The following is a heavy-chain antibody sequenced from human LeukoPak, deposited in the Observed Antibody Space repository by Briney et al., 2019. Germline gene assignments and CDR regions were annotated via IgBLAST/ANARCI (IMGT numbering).Heavy chain of an antibody. Sequence: SETLSLTCTVSGGSISSSTYYWGWIRQPPGKGLEWIGNIYHSGTTYYNPSLRSRVTLSLDTSKNQFSLKLSSVTAADTAVCYCARVAVVNQVDYWGQGSLVIVSS. CDR2: IYHSGTT. V-gene: IGHV4-39*07. CDR3: ARVAVVNQVDY. D-gene: IGHD4-23*01. J-gene: IGHJ4*02. CDR1: GGSISSSTYY.